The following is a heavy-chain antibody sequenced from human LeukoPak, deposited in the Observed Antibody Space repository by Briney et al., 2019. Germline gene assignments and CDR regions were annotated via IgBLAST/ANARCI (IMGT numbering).Heavy chain of an antibody. J-gene: IGHJ4*02. CDR3: ARVGYDSSGYRVYPFDY. CDR1: GFTFSSYG. CDR2: IWYDGSNK. V-gene: IGHV3-33*01. D-gene: IGHD3-22*01. Sequence: GRSLWLSCAASGFTFSSYGMHWVRQAPGKGLEWVAVIWYDGSNKYYADSVKGRFTISRDNSKNTLYLQMNSLRAEDTAVYYCARVGYDSSGYRVYPFDYWGQGTLVTVSS.